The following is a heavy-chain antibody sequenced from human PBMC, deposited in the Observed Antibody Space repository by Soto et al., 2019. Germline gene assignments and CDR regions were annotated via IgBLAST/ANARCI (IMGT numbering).Heavy chain of an antibody. D-gene: IGHD5-12*01. CDR1: GFTFSSFG. V-gene: IGHV3-30*18. Sequence: GGSLRLSCAASGFTFSSFGIHWVRQAPGKGLEWVAVMAYDGSNEYYADSVRGRFTISRDNSKSTVYLQMNSLRPEDTAVYYCAKNTVGLSRYYYYGMDVWGQGTTVTVSS. CDR2: MAYDGSNE. J-gene: IGHJ6*02. CDR3: AKNTVGLSRYYYYGMDV.